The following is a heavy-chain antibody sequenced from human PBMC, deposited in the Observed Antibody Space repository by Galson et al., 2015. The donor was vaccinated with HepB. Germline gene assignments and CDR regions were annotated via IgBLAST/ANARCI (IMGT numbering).Heavy chain of an antibody. CDR1: GFTFSDYY. D-gene: IGHD6-19*01. Sequence: SLRLSCAASGFTFSDYYMSWIRQAPGKGLEWVSYISSSSSYTNYADSVKGRFTISRDNAKNSLYLQMNSLRAEDTAVYYCAKDQGWYLTTGAGGLDYWGQGTLVTVSS. CDR3: AKDQGWYLTTGAGGLDY. J-gene: IGHJ4*02. CDR2: ISSSSSYT. V-gene: IGHV3-11*05.